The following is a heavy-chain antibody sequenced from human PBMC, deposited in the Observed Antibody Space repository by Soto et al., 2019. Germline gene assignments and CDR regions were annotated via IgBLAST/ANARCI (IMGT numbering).Heavy chain of an antibody. CDR3: ARSPGYCSGGSCYRYYFDY. CDR1: GGTFSSYA. D-gene: IGHD2-15*01. J-gene: IGHJ4*02. CDR2: IILIFGTA. V-gene: IGHV1-69*01. Sequence: QVQLVQSGAEVKKPGSSVKVSCKASGGTFSSYAISWVRQAPGQGLEWMGGIILIFGTANYAQKFQGRVTITADESTSTAYMELSSLRSEDTAVYYCARSPGYCSGGSCYRYYFDYWGQGTLVTVSS.